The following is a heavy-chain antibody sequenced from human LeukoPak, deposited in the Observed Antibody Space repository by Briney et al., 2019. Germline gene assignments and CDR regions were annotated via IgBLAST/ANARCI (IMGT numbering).Heavy chain of an antibody. J-gene: IGHJ5*02. CDR2: ISVSGGST. CDR3: ARDSSGWYDH. CDR1: GFIFSSYA. D-gene: IGHD6-19*01. V-gene: IGHV3-23*01. Sequence: GGSLRLSCAASGFIFSSYAMSWVRQAPGKGLEWVSAISVSGGSTYYADSVRGRFTISRDNSKNTLYLQMNSLRDEDTAVYYCARDSSGWYDHWGQGTLVTVSS.